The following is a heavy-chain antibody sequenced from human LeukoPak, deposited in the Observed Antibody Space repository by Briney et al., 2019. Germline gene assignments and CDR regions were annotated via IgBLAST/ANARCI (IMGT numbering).Heavy chain of an antibody. Sequence: GGSLRLSCAASGFTFSDYYMSWMRQAPGKGLEWVSYISNSGSTIHYADSVKGRFTISRDNAKNSLYLQMDSLRAEDTAVYYCARATTVKQGPDYWGQGTLVTVSS. J-gene: IGHJ4*02. D-gene: IGHD4-17*01. V-gene: IGHV3-11*01. CDR1: GFTFSDYY. CDR3: ARATTVKQGPDY. CDR2: ISNSGSTI.